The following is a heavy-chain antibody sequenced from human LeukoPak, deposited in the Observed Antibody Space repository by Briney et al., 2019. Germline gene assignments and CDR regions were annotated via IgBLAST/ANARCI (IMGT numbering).Heavy chain of an antibody. D-gene: IGHD3-10*01. Sequence: SETLSLTCTVSGGSISSYYWSWIRQPPGKGLEWIGYIYCSGSTNYNPSLKSRVTISVDTSKNQFSLKLSSVTAADTAVYYCARVRLVRGVNHYYYYGMNVWGQGTTVTVSS. V-gene: IGHV4-59*01. CDR2: IYCSGST. CDR1: GGSISSYY. J-gene: IGHJ6*02. CDR3: ARVRLVRGVNHYYYYGMNV.